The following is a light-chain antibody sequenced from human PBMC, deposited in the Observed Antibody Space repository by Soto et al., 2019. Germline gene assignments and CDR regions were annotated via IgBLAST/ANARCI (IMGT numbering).Light chain of an antibody. V-gene: IGLV1-40*01. CDR1: SANSGAAYN. Sequence: QAVLTQPPSVCGAPGQRVTSSCTGTSANSGAAYNVDWYQQLPGTAPKLLIYGNNNRPSVVPARFSGAKAATSASLPIAGLXAEDEGDYYCQSYDSSLSGYVFGTGTKVTVL. J-gene: IGLJ1*01. CDR3: QSYDSSLSGYV. CDR2: GNN.